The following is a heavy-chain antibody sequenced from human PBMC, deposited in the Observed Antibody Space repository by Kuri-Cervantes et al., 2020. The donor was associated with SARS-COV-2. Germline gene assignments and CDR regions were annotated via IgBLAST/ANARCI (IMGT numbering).Heavy chain of an antibody. CDR3: ATVGGEGAIYYYYMDD. J-gene: IGHJ6*03. D-gene: IGHD1-26*01. CDR2: ISSSRSYI. V-gene: IGHV3-21*01. CDR1: GFTFSSYW. Sequence: GTLTLTCAASGFTFSSYWMNWVRQAPGKALEWFSSISSSRSYIYYADSAKGRFSISKDSGDNSLYLHMNSLRGDDTAVYYCATVGGEGAIYYYYMDDWGKGTLVTDSS.